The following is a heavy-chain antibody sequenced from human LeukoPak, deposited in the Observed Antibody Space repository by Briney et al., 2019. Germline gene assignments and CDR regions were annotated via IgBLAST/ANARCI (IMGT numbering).Heavy chain of an antibody. D-gene: IGHD3-22*01. Sequence: LRLSCAASGFTFSDYYMIWIRQPPGKGLEWIGYIYYSGNTYYNPSLKSRVTISVDTSKNQFSLKLSSVTAADTAVYYCARAMIDGWFDPWGQGTLVTVSS. J-gene: IGHJ5*02. V-gene: IGHV4-30-4*08. CDR2: IYYSGNT. CDR3: ARAMIDGWFDP. CDR1: GFTFSDYY.